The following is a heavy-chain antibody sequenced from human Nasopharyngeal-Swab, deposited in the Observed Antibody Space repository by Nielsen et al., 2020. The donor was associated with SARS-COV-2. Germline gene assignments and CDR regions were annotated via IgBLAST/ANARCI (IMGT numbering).Heavy chain of an antibody. CDR2: INHSGST. D-gene: IGHD6-13*01. V-gene: IGHV4-34*01. CDR1: GGSFSGYY. CDR3: ARGVAAAGREYYMDV. J-gene: IGHJ6*03. Sequence: SETLSLTCAVYGGSFSGYYWSWIRQPPGKGLEWIGEINHSGSTNYNPSLKSRVTISVDTSKNPFSLKLSSVTAADTAVYYCARGVAAAGREYYMDVWGKGTTVTDSS.